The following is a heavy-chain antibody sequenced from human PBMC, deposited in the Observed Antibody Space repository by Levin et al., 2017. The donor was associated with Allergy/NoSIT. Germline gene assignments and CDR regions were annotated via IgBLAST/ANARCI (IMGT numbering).Heavy chain of an antibody. J-gene: IGHJ1*01. CDR1: GYTFTDYY. V-gene: IGHV1-2*02. Sequence: ASVKVSCKASGYTFTDYYIHWVRQAPGQGLEWMGWINPKSGGTNYAQMFQDRVTMTRGTSISTAYMELSRLRSDDTAVYYCAREVVPAAANSEYFQHWGQSTLVTVSS. CDR3: AREVVPAAANSEYFQH. D-gene: IGHD2-2*01. CDR2: INPKSGGT.